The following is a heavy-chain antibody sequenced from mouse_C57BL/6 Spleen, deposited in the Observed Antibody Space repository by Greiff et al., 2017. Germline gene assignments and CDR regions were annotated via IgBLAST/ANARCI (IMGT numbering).Heavy chain of an antibody. J-gene: IGHJ2*01. Sequence: QVHVKQPGAELVKPGASVKLSCKASGYTFTSYWMHWVKQRPGQGLEWIGMIHPNSGSTNYNEKFKSKATLTVDKSSSTAYMQLSSLTSEDSAVYYCARSYYYGSSYFDYWGQGTTLTVSS. D-gene: IGHD1-1*01. CDR3: ARSYYYGSSYFDY. CDR2: IHPNSGST. CDR1: GYTFTSYW. V-gene: IGHV1-64*01.